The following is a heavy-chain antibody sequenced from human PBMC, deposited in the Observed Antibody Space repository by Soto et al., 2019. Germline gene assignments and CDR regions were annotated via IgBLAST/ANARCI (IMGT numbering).Heavy chain of an antibody. Sequence: GASVKVSCKASGYTFTSYDINWVRQATGQGLEWMGWMNPNSGNTGYAQKFQGRVTMTRNTSISTAYMELSSLRSEDTAVYYYARRGGWGSYYKNHGPYDYWGQGPRVTVPS. CDR3: ARRGGWGSYYKNHGPYDY. CDR2: MNPNSGNT. J-gene: IGHJ4*02. V-gene: IGHV1-8*01. CDR1: GYTFTSYD. D-gene: IGHD3-10*01.